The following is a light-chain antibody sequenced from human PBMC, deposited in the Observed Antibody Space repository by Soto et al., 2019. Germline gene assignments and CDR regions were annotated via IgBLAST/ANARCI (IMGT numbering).Light chain of an antibody. CDR2: AAS. J-gene: IGKJ2*01. Sequence: DIQMTQSPSTLSASVGDRVTITCRASQSIGEMLAWYRQKPGEAPKLLIYAASTLQSGVSSRFSGSGSGTEFTLSISGLQPDDFATYYCQQYNSYSYTFGQGTKLEIK. CDR3: QQYNSYSYT. CDR1: QSIGEM. V-gene: IGKV1-5*03.